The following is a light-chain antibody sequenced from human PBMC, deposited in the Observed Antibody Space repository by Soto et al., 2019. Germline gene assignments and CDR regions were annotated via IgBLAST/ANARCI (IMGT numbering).Light chain of an antibody. Sequence: DIQMTQSPSSLSASVGDRVTITCRASQSISSYLNRYQQKPGKAPKLLIYAASSLQSGGPSRFSDSGSGTDFTFSIIGLHPEDVASYYCEQSYCTPITFGRGTRLEIK. CDR3: EQSYCTPIT. J-gene: IGKJ5*01. CDR1: QSISSY. V-gene: IGKV1-39*01. CDR2: AAS.